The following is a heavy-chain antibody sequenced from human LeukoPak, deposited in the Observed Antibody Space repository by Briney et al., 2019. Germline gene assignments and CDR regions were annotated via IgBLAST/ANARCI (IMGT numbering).Heavy chain of an antibody. CDR3: ARHFTVGGNYYFGH. D-gene: IGHD3-10*01. J-gene: IGHJ4*02. V-gene: IGHV4-59*08. CDR2: ISHTGST. CDR1: SDSIPSPY. Sequence: PSETLSLTCTVSSDSIPSPYWSWMRQYPGQRLEWIAYISHTGSTRYNPSLQSRVAVSIDTSKNEFSLKLTSVTAADTAVYYCARHFTVGGNYYFGHWDQGTPVTVSS.